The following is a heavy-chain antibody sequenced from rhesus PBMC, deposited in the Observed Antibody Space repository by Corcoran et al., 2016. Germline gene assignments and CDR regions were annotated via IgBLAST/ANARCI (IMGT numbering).Heavy chain of an antibody. CDR1: GYSISSGYG. CDR2: ISYSGST. V-gene: IGHV4-122*02. CDR3: ASLYSSGWYTNPDY. Sequence: QLQLQESGPGLVKPSETLSLTCAVSGYSISSGYGWSWIRQPPGKGLEWIGYISYSGSTSYNPSLKSRVTSSRDTSKNQFSLKLSSVTAADTAVYYCASLYSSGWYTNPDYWGQGVLVTVSS. J-gene: IGHJ4*01. D-gene: IGHD6-31*01.